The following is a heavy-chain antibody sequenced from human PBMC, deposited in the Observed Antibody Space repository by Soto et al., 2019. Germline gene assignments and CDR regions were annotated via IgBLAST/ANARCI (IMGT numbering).Heavy chain of an antibody. CDR3: ANVPEYNFWSGYRYYFDY. V-gene: IGHV3-23*01. D-gene: IGHD3-3*01. CDR1: GFTFSNHV. Sequence: GGSLILSCAASGFTFSNHVMSWVRQAPGKGLEWVSAINGGGSTFYADSVKGRFTISRDNSKNTLYLQMHSLRADDMAVYYCANVPEYNFWSGYRYYFDYWGQGTLVTVSS. CDR2: INGGGST. J-gene: IGHJ4*02.